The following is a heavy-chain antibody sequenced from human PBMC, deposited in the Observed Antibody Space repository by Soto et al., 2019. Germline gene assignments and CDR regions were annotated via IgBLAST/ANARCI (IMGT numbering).Heavy chain of an antibody. D-gene: IGHD2-2*01. CDR2: LDAEDGET. CDR1: GYSLRDLS. CDR3: ATLPRTIERTPAAIWSFDS. Sequence: GXSVEVSCKVSGYSLRDLSIHWVRQAPGKGLEWMGGLDAEDGETIYAQKLQGRGTMTEDTSTDTAYMELSSLTSEDTAMYYCATLPRTIERTPAAIWSFDSWGQGTLVTVSS. V-gene: IGHV1-24*01. J-gene: IGHJ4*02.